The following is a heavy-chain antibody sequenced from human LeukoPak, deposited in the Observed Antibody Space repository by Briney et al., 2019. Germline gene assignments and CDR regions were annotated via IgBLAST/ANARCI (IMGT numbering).Heavy chain of an antibody. CDR2: INPNSGGT. CDR3: ARVSPQGAVAGTDDYYYYNMDV. CDR1: GYTFTGYY. Sequence: ASVKVSCKASGYTFTGYYMHWVRQAPGQGLEWMGWINPNSGGTNYAQKFQGRVTMTRDTSISTAYMELSRLRSDDAAVYYCARVSPQGAVAGTDDYYYYNMDVWGKGTTITDPS. J-gene: IGHJ6*03. V-gene: IGHV1-2*02. D-gene: IGHD6-19*01.